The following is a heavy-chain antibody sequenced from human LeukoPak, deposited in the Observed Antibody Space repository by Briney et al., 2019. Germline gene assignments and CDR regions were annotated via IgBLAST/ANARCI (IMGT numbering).Heavy chain of an antibody. CDR3: ARDAGYDYGMDV. J-gene: IGHJ6*02. CDR1: GFTFSSYS. D-gene: IGHD3-22*01. Sequence: GGSLRLSCAASGFTFSSYSMNWVRQAPGKGLEWVSSISSSSSYIYYADSVKGRFTISRDNAKNSLYLQMNSLRAEDTAVYYCARDAGYDYGMDVWGQGTTVTVSS. V-gene: IGHV3-21*01. CDR2: ISSSSSYI.